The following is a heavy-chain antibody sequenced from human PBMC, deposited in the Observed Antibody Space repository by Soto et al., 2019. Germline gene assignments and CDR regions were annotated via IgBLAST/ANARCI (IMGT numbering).Heavy chain of an antibody. CDR1: GFTFSSYG. CDR3: ARDVSSGYATYFDY. V-gene: IGHV3-30*03. Sequence: GGSLRLSCAASGFTFSSYGMHWVRQAPGKGLEWVAVISYDGSNKYYADSVKGRFTISRDNPKNTLYLQMNSLRAEDTAVYYCARDVSSGYATYFDYWGQGTLVTVSS. J-gene: IGHJ4*02. CDR2: ISYDGSNK. D-gene: IGHD5-12*01.